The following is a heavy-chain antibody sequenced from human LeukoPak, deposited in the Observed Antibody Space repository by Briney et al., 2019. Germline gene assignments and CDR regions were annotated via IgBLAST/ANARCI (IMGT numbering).Heavy chain of an antibody. Sequence: GGSLRLSCAASRLTFSRYNMNWVRQAPGKGLEWVSSIGTSSNNIYYTDSVKGRFTISRDNAKNSLYLQVDSLRVEDTAVYFCASGTVGNYALDYWGQGTLVTVSS. CDR1: RLTFSRYN. D-gene: IGHD1-7*01. CDR2: IGTSSNNI. J-gene: IGHJ4*02. V-gene: IGHV3-21*01. CDR3: ASGTVGNYALDY.